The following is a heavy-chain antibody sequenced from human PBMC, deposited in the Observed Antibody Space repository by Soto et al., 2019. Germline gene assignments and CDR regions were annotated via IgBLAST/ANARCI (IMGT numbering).Heavy chain of an antibody. V-gene: IGHV1-46*01. Sequence: QVQLVQSGAEVKKPGASVKVSCKASGYTFTSYYMHWVRQAPGQGLEWMGIINPSGGSTSYAQKFQGRVTMTRDTSTSTVYMELSSLRSEDTAVYYCAGVEWELRTLWCWGQGPLVTVSS. J-gene: IGHJ4*02. CDR3: AGVEWELRTLWC. CDR1: GYTFTSYY. CDR2: INPSGGST. D-gene: IGHD1-26*01.